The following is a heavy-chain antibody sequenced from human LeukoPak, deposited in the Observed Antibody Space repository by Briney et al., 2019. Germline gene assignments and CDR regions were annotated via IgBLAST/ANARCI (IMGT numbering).Heavy chain of an antibody. CDR1: GYSISSGYY. J-gene: IGHJ4*02. CDR3: ARLLGY. Sequence: SETLSLTCAVSGYSISSGYYWGWIRQPPGKGLEWIGSIYHSGSTYYNPSLKSRVTISVDTSKNQFSLKLSSATAADTAVYYCARLLGYWGQGTLVTVSS. CDR2: IYHSGST. D-gene: IGHD7-27*01. V-gene: IGHV4-38-2*01.